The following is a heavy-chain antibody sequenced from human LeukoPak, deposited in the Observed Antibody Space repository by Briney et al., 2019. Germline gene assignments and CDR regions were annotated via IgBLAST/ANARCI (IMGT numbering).Heavy chain of an antibody. J-gene: IGHJ4*02. Sequence: GGSLRLSCAASGFTFSSYWMHWVRQAPGKGLEWVATINHDGSVKFYVGSVEGRFTISRDNAKNSLYLQMNSLRVEESAVYYCARSPGLRLPLDYWGQGTLVTVSS. D-gene: IGHD5-12*01. CDR1: GFTFSSYW. V-gene: IGHV3-7*01. CDR2: INHDGSVK. CDR3: ARSPGLRLPLDY.